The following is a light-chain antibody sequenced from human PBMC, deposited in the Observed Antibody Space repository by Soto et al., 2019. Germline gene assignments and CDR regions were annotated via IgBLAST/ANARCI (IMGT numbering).Light chain of an antibody. CDR3: QQYGSSPLYT. CDR1: QSVSSSY. CDR2: GAS. V-gene: IGKV3-20*01. Sequence: EIVLTQSPGTLSLSPGERATLSCRASQSVSSSYLAWYQQKPGQAPRLLIYGASSRATGIPDRFSGSGSGIDFTLSLSRLEPEDFAVYYCQQYGSSPLYTFGQGTPLEIK. J-gene: IGKJ2*01.